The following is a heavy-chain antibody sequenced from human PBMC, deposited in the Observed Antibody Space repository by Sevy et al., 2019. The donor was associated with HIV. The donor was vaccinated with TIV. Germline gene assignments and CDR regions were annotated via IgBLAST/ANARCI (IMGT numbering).Heavy chain of an antibody. CDR1: GYTFTSYD. CDR2: MNPNSGNT. CDR3: ARNGLLWFGGEQGYYYYGMDV. J-gene: IGHJ6*02. D-gene: IGHD3-10*01. V-gene: IGHV1-8*01. Sequence: ALVKVSCKASGYTFTSYDINWVRQATGQGLEWMGWMNPNSGNTGYAQKFQGRVTMTRNTSISTAYMELSSLRSEDTAVYYCARNGLLWFGGEQGYYYYGMDVWGQGTTVTVSS.